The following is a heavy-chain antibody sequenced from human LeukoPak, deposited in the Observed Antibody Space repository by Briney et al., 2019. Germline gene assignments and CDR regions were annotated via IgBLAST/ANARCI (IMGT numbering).Heavy chain of an antibody. D-gene: IGHD5-18*01. CDR3: AKVNVDTAMPFLD. J-gene: IGHJ4*02. CDR2: INHSGST. Sequence: SETLPLTCAVYGGSFSGYYWSWIRQPPGKGLEWIGEINHSGSTNYNPSLKSRVTISVDTSKNQFSLKLSSVTAADTAVYYCAKVNVDTAMPFLDWGQGTLVTVSS. CDR1: GGSFSGYY. V-gene: IGHV4-34*01.